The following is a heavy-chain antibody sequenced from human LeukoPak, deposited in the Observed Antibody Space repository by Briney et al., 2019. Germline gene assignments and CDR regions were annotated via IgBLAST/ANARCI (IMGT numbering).Heavy chain of an antibody. J-gene: IGHJ6*04. V-gene: IGHV1-69*13. CDR1: GGTFSSYA. CDR3: ASDSGSYSYDYYYYYGMDV. Sequence: SVKVSCKASGGTFSSYAISWVRQAPGQGLEWMGGIIPIFGTANYAQKFQVRVTITADESTSTAYMELSSLRSEDTAVYYCASDSGSYSYDYYYYYGMDVWGKGTTVTVSS. CDR2: IIPIFGTA. D-gene: IGHD3-10*01.